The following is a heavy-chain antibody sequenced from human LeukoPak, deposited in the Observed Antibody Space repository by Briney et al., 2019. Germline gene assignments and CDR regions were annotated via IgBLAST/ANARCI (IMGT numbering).Heavy chain of an antibody. CDR3: ARRRYYDGSGYLE. Sequence: SETLSLTRSVSGDSISRSDSYWDWIRQPPGKGLQWIGTIYYSGRTYYSPSLTSRVTMSVDTSNNQFSLNLRSVTAADTAVYYCARRRYYDGSGYLEWGQGTLLSVSS. D-gene: IGHD3-22*01. J-gene: IGHJ1*01. CDR2: IYYSGRT. V-gene: IGHV4-39*01. CDR1: GDSISRSDSY.